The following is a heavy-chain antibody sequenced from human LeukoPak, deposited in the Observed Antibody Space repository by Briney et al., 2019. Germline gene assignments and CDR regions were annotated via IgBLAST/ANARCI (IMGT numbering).Heavy chain of an antibody. CDR2: IKQDESGK. CDR1: GFTLSNYW. CDR3: ARMSSSGYFL. V-gene: IGHV3-7*01. D-gene: IGHD3-22*01. Sequence: GGSLRLSCAASGFTLSNYWMSWVRQAPGKGLEWVANIKQDESGKYFVDSTKGRFIISRDNVRKLLYLQMNSLRAEDTAVYYCARMSSSGYFLWGQGALVTVSS. J-gene: IGHJ4*02.